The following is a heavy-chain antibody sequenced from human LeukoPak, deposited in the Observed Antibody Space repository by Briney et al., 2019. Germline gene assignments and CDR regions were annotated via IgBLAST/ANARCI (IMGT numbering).Heavy chain of an antibody. Sequence: SVKFSCKASGGTFSSYAISWVRQAPGQGLEWMGGIIPIFGTANYAQKFQGRVTITTDESTSTAYMELSSLRSEDTAVYYCARRSYLEWPSYYYMDVWGKGTTVTVSS. CDR2: IIPIFGTA. CDR3: ARRSYLEWPSYYYMDV. D-gene: IGHD3-3*01. CDR1: GGTFSSYA. J-gene: IGHJ6*03. V-gene: IGHV1-69*05.